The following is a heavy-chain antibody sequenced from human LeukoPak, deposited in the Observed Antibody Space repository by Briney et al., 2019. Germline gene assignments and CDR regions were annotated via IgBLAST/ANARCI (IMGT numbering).Heavy chain of an antibody. CDR3: ARVRSRYYFESGAQDFPPLVFDY. Sequence: GSLRLSCAASGFTFSTYDMSWVRQAPGKGLEWIGEIYHSGRTKYNPSLKSRGAISVDKSKNQFSLKLSSVTAADTAIYYCARVRSRYYFESGAQDFPPLVFDYWGQGILVTVSS. J-gene: IGHJ4*02. CDR1: GFTFSTYDM. V-gene: IGHV4-4*02. D-gene: IGHD3-22*01. CDR2: IYHSGRT.